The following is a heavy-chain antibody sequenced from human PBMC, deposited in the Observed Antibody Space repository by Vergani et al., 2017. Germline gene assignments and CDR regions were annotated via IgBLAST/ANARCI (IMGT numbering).Heavy chain of an antibody. CDR1: GFSLNTRGVS. V-gene: IGHV2-5*04. CDR2: IYWTDDQ. D-gene: IGHD1-7*01. Sequence: QITLKESGPTLVKPTQTLTLTCTFSGFSLNTRGVSVAWIRQPPGKALDWLALIYWTDDQHYSPSLNNRVTITKDTSKNQVVLTMTNMDYVDTGTYYCVYRKTECGTTGCFYPFYDYYYMDVWGKGTTVTVSS. J-gene: IGHJ6*03. CDR3: VYRKTECGTTGCFYPFYDYYYMDV.